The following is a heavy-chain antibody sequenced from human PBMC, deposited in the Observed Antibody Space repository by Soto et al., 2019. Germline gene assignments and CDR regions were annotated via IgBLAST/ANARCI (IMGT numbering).Heavy chain of an antibody. CDR1: GFTFSSYG. CDR2: IWYDGSNK. CDR3: ARDPRRGWNDGGYFDY. D-gene: IGHD1-1*01. V-gene: IGHV3-33*01. Sequence: PGGSLRLSCAASGFTFSSYGMHWVLQAPGKGLEWVAVIWYDGSNKYYADSVKGRFTISRDNSKNTLYLQMNSLRAEDTAVYYCARDPRRGWNDGGYFDYWGQGPLVTVSS. J-gene: IGHJ4*02.